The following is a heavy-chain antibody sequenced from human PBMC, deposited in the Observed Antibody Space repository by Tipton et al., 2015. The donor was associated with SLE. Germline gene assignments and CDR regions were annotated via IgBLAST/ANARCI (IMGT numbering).Heavy chain of an antibody. D-gene: IGHD3-3*01. CDR2: INSDGSAT. CDR1: GFTFSSYW. J-gene: IGHJ4*02. CDR3: ARSEEWLFPLDY. V-gene: IGHV3-74*01. Sequence: SLRLSCGVSGFTFSSYWMHWVRQAPGKGLVYVSRINSDGSATTYTDSVKGRFTISRDNAKNTLFLQMNSLRAEDTAVYYCARSEEWLFPLDYWGQGTLVTVSS.